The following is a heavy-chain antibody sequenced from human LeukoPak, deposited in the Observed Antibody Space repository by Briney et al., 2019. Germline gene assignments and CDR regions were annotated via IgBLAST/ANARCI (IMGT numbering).Heavy chain of an antibody. V-gene: IGHV1-69*04. CDR1: GGTFSSYA. CDR3: ARGPRYCSSTSCYWWFDP. CDR2: IIPILGIA. J-gene: IGHJ5*02. Sequence: ASVKVSCKASGGTFSSYAISWVRQAPRQGLEWMGRIIPILGIANYAQKFQGRVTITADKSTSTAYMELSSLRSEDTAVYYCARGPRYCSSTSCYWWFDPWGQGTLVTVSS. D-gene: IGHD2-2*01.